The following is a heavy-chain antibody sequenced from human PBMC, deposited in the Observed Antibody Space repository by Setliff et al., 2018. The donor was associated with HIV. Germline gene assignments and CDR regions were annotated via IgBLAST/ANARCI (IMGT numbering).Heavy chain of an antibody. CDR3: ARDPSQYLDFLFDPQPFNV. V-gene: IGHV4-59*11. D-gene: IGHD3-9*01. CDR1: SGYMSGHF. CDR2: IYLGETT. Sequence: SEPLSLTCTVSSGYMSGHFWTWVRQTPGEGLEWIGNIYLGETTNYNPSLKSRATISLDTSKRQFSLHLTSVTAADTAIYYCARDPSQYLDFLFDPQPFNVWGHGTMVTVSS. J-gene: IGHJ3*01.